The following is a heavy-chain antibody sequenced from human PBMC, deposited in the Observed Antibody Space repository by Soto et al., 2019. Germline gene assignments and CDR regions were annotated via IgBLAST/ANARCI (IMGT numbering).Heavy chain of an antibody. CDR2: IYHSGNT. J-gene: IGHJ4*02. D-gene: IGHD2-8*02. CDR1: GGSISSSNW. CDR3: ARDKITGLFDY. Sequence: TLSLTCAVSGGSISSSNWWSWVRQPPGKGLEWIGEIYHSGNTNYNPSLKSRVTISVDTSKNQFSLKLTSVTAADTAVYYCARDKITGLFDYWGQGTLVTVSS. V-gene: IGHV4-4*02.